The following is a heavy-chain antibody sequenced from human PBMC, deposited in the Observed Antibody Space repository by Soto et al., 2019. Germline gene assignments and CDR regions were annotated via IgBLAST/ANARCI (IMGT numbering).Heavy chain of an antibody. CDR2: ISYDGSNK. D-gene: IGHD4-17*01. CDR1: GFTFSSYA. J-gene: IGHJ4*02. Sequence: QVQLVESGGGVVQPGRSLRLSCAASGFTFSSYAMHWVRQAPGKGLEWVAVISYDGSNKYYADSVKGRFTISRDNSKNTLYLQMNSLRAEDTAVYYCARDRPGATVTYRFDYWGQGTLVTVSS. V-gene: IGHV3-30-3*01. CDR3: ARDRPGATVTYRFDY.